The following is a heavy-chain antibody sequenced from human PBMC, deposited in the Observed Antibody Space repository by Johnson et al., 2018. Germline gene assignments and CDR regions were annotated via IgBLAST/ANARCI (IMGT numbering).Heavy chain of an antibody. V-gene: IGHV3-30-3*01. J-gene: IGHJ3*02. CDR1: GFTFSSYT. CDR3: AKVGVGPTLDAFDI. Sequence: QVQLVESGGGVVQPGRSLRLSCAASGFTFSSYTMHWVRQAPGKGLEWVAVISYDGSNKYYADSVKGRFPISKDNSKTTLYLQMNSLRAEDTAVYYCAKVGVGPTLDAFDIGGQGTMVTVSS. CDR2: ISYDGSNK. D-gene: IGHD1-26*01.